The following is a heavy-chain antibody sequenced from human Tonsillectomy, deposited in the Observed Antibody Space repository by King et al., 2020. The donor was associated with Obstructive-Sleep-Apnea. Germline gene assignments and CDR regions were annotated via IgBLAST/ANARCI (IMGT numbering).Heavy chain of an antibody. J-gene: IGHJ6*02. CDR1: DVSISSSSFY. V-gene: IGHV4-39*01. D-gene: IGHD2-2*01. Sequence: QLQESGPGLVKPSETLSLTCTVSDVSISSSSFYWGWVRQPPGKGLEWIGGFYYSGSTSYNPSLKSRVTISLATSKNQFSLKLSSVTAADTAVYYCARLDCSSTSCNNYYYYGMDVWGQGTTVTVSS. CDR3: ARLDCSSTSCNNYYYYGMDV. CDR2: FYYSGST.